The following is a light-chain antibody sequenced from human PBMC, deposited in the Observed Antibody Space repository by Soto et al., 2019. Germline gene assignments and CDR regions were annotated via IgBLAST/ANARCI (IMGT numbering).Light chain of an antibody. V-gene: IGKV3-20*01. CDR1: ESITSTY. CDR2: GAS. Sequence: EIVLTQSPGTLSLSPGERATLSCRASESITSTYLAWYQQKPGQAPRLLIYGASSRATGIPDRFSGSGSGTDFTLTISRLDPEDSAVYYCQQYGSSPQWTFGQGTKVEI. CDR3: QQYGSSPQWT. J-gene: IGKJ1*01.